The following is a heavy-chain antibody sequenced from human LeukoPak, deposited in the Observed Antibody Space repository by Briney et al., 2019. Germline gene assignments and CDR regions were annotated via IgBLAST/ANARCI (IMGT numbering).Heavy chain of an antibody. J-gene: IGHJ4*02. Sequence: SSETLSLTCTVSGGSISSSSYYWGWIRQPPGKGLEWIGSIYYSGSTYYNPSLKSRVTISVDTSKNQFSLKLSSVTAADTAVYYCARDHSAVAGGDYWGQGTLVTVSS. D-gene: IGHD6-19*01. CDR1: GGSISSSSYY. V-gene: IGHV4-39*07. CDR2: IYYSGST. CDR3: ARDHSAVAGGDY.